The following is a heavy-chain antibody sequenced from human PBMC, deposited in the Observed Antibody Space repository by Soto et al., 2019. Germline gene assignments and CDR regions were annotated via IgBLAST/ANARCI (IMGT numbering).Heavy chain of an antibody. Sequence: EVQLVESGGGLVQPGGSLRLSCAASRFTFSSYSMNWVRQAPGKGLEWVSYISSSSSIIYYADSVKGRFTISRDNAKNSLYLQMNSLRDEDTAVYYCARLYCSGGSCYSGDAFDIWGQGTMVTVSS. CDR3: ARLYCSGGSCYSGDAFDI. V-gene: IGHV3-48*02. CDR1: RFTFSSYS. D-gene: IGHD2-15*01. J-gene: IGHJ3*02. CDR2: ISSSSSII.